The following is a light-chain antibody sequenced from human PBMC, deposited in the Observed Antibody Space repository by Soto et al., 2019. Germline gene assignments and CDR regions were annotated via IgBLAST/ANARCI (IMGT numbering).Light chain of an antibody. J-gene: IGKJ2*01. CDR3: MQALQSPRT. CDR2: LGS. CDR1: QSLLHSNGYNY. Sequence: DIVMTQSPLSLPVTPGDPASISCSSSQSLLHSNGYNYLDWYLQKPGQSPQLLIYLGSNRASGVPDRFSGSGSGTDCTLKISRVEAEDVGVYYCMQALQSPRTFGQGTKLEIK. V-gene: IGKV2-28*01.